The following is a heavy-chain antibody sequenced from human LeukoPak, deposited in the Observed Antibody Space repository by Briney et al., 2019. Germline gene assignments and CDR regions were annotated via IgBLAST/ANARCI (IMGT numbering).Heavy chain of an antibody. V-gene: IGHV3-23*01. J-gene: IGHJ3*02. Sequence: GGSLRLSCAASGFTFSNYAMSWVRQAPGKGLEWVSAISGSGGSTYYADSVKGRFTISRDNSKNTLYLQMSSLRAEDTAIYYCASMVTTLDAFDIWGQGTMVTVSS. D-gene: IGHD4-17*01. CDR3: ASMVTTLDAFDI. CDR1: GFTFSNYA. CDR2: ISGSGGST.